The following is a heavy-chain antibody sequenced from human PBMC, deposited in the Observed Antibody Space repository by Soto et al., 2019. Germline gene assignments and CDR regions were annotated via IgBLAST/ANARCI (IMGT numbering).Heavy chain of an antibody. CDR2: IDPSDSYT. CDR3: ASCYDSSRHYYYYGMDV. CDR1: GYNFANYW. Sequence: GESLKISCKGSGYNFANYWIGWVRQMPGKGLEWMGRIDPSDSYTNYSPSFQGHVTISADKSISTAYLQWSSLKASDTAMYYCASCYDSSRHYYYYGMDVWGQGTTVTVSS. V-gene: IGHV5-10-1*01. J-gene: IGHJ6*02. D-gene: IGHD3-22*01.